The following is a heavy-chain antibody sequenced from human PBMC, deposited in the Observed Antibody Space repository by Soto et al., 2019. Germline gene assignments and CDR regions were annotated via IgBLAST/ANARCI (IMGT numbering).Heavy chain of an antibody. D-gene: IGHD6-19*01. J-gene: IGHJ4*02. Sequence: EVQLVESGGGWIQPGGSLRLSCAASGFSVSSKYMTWVRQAPGKGLEWVSVIYGGGTTYYADSVKGRFTISRDNSKNTLYLQRNSLRAEDTAVYYCVQTTGWPGFDFWGQGTLVIVSS. CDR3: VQTTGWPGFDF. CDR1: GFSVSSKY. V-gene: IGHV3-53*01. CDR2: IYGGGTT.